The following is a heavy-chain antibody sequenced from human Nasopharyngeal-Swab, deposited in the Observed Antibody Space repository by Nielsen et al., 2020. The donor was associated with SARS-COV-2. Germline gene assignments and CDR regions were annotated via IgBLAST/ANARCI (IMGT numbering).Heavy chain of an antibody. J-gene: IGHJ6*03. Sequence: SETLSLTCAVYGGSFSGYYWSWIRQPPGKGLEWIGEINHSGSTNYNPSLKSRATISVDTSKNQFSLKLCSVTAADTAVYYCARGGYSYGSALAWYMDVWGKGTTVTVSS. V-gene: IGHV4-34*01. D-gene: IGHD5-18*01. CDR3: ARGGYSYGSALAWYMDV. CDR2: INHSGST. CDR1: GGSFSGYY.